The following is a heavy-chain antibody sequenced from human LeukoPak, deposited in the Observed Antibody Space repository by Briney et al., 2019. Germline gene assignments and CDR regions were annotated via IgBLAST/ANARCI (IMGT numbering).Heavy chain of an antibody. CDR1: GGSIRSYY. Sequence: SETLSLTCTVSGGSIRSYYWSWIRQPPGKGLEWIGYIYYSGSTNYNPSLKSRVSISVDTSKNQFSLKLSSVTAADTAVYYCARTGSTVTMLYPFDHWGQGTLVSVSS. J-gene: IGHJ4*02. D-gene: IGHD4-17*01. CDR2: IYYSGST. CDR3: ARTGSTVTMLYPFDH. V-gene: IGHV4-59*01.